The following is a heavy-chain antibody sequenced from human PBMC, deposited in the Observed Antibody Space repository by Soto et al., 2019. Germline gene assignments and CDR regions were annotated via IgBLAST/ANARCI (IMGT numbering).Heavy chain of an antibody. D-gene: IGHD6-13*01. V-gene: IGHV3-23*01. Sequence: EVQLLESGGGLVQPGGSLRLSCAASGFTFSSYAMSWVRQAPGKGLEWVSAISGSGGSTYYADSVKSRFTISRDNSKNTLYLQMNSLRAEDTAVYYCAKRGRAAAGTGYYYGLDVWGQVTTVTVSS. CDR1: GFTFSSYA. CDR2: ISGSGGST. CDR3: AKRGRAAAGTGYYYGLDV. J-gene: IGHJ6*02.